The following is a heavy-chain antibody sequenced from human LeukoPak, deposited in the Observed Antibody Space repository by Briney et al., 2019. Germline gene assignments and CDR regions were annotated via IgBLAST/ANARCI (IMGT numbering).Heavy chain of an antibody. D-gene: IGHD6-13*01. CDR1: GYTFTDYY. J-gene: IGHJ3*02. V-gene: IGHV1-2*02. Sequence: ASVKVSCKASGYTFTDYYFHWVRQAPGQGPEWMGWINPNSGGTNYAQRFQGRVTMTRDTSISTAYMELSSLRSEDTAVYYCAAVSGISSSDSFDIWGQGTMVTVSS. CDR2: INPNSGGT. CDR3: AAVSGISSSDSFDI.